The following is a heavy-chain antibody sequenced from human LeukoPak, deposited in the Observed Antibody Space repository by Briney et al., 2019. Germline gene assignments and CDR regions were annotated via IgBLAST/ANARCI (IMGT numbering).Heavy chain of an antibody. V-gene: IGHV3-48*01. CDR3: ARDKGYCSSTSCSFDY. J-gene: IGHJ4*02. Sequence: PGGSLRLSCAASGFTFSSYSMNWVRQAPGKGLEWVSCISSSSSTIYYADSVKGRFTISRDNAKNSLYLQMNSLRAEDTAVYYCARDKGYCSSTSCSFDYWGQGTLVTVSS. D-gene: IGHD2-2*01. CDR2: ISSSSSTI. CDR1: GFTFSSYS.